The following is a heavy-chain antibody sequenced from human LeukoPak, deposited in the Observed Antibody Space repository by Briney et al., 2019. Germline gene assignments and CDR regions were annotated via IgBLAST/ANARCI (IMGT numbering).Heavy chain of an antibody. J-gene: IGHJ4*02. CDR3: VKDDGWVQYAN. CDR2: IRADAVTT. V-gene: IGHV3-23*01. CDR1: GFIFSHHG. Sequence: GSLRLSCVTSGFIFSHHGMNWVRQAPGKGLEWVSGIRADAVTTYYADSVKGRFIISRDNSKNTVYLQMNSLSAEDAAVYYCVKDDGWVQYANWGQGTLVTVSS. D-gene: IGHD5-24*01.